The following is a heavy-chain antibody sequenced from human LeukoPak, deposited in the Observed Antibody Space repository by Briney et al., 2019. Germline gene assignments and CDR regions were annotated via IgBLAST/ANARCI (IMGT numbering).Heavy chain of an antibody. CDR3: TRDRVGATYWFDP. CDR1: GFTFGDYA. J-gene: IGHJ5*02. Sequence: GGSLRLSCTASGFTFGDYAMSWFRQAPGKGLEWVGFIRSKAYGGTTEYAASVKGRFTISRDDSKSIAYLQMNSLKTEDTAVYYRTRDRVGATYWFDPWGQGTLVTVSS. V-gene: IGHV3-49*03. CDR2: IRSKAYGGTT. D-gene: IGHD1-26*01.